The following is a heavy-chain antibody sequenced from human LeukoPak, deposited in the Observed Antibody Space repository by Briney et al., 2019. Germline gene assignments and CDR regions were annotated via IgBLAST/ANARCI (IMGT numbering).Heavy chain of an antibody. Sequence: GGSLRLSCAASGFTFTIFGLNWVRQAPGKVPEWVSYIDARSGTTYYADSVQGRFTISRDNAQESVFLQMNSLRAEDTAVYYCAKGYSGYDWSLVDYWGQGTLVTVSS. CDR1: GFTFTIFG. CDR2: IDARSGTT. CDR3: AKGYSGYDWSLVDY. V-gene: IGHV3-48*01. D-gene: IGHD5-12*01. J-gene: IGHJ4*02.